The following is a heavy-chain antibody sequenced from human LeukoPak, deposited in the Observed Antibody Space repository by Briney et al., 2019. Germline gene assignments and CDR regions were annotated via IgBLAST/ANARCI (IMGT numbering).Heavy chain of an antibody. CDR1: GGSIGSYY. J-gene: IGHJ5*02. D-gene: IGHD6-19*01. CDR3: ARLVSQWPSWFDP. Sequence: SETLSLTCAVAGGSIGSYYWSWVRQPPGKGLEWIGYIYYSGNTNYNPSLKSRVTISVDNFKNQVSLKLRSVTAADTAVYYCARLVSQWPSWFDPWGQGTLVTVSS. CDR2: IYYSGNT. V-gene: IGHV4-59*01.